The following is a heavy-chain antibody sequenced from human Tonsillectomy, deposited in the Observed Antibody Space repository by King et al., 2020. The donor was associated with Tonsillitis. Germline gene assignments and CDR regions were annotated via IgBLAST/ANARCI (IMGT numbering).Heavy chain of an antibody. D-gene: IGHD3-10*01. CDR2: FDPEDGET. J-gene: IGHJ4*02. CDR3: ATGFFGSGSYPMGGYFDY. CDR1: GYTLTELS. Sequence: VQLVQSGAEVKKPGASVKVSCKVSGYTLTELSMHWVQQAPGKGLEWMGGFDPEDGETIYAQKFQGRVTMTEDTSTDTAYMELSSLRSEDTAVYYCATGFFGSGSYPMGGYFDYWGQGTLVTVSS. V-gene: IGHV1-24*01.